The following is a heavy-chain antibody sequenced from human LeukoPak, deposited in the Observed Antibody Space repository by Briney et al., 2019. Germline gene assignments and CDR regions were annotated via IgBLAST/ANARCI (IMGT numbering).Heavy chain of an antibody. CDR1: GGSFSGYY. Sequence: SETLSLTCAVYGGSFSGYYWSWIRQPPGKGLEWIGEINHSGSTNYNPSLKSRVTISVDTSKNQFSLKLSSVTAADTAVYYCATFGGIDPLDYWGQGTLVTVSS. J-gene: IGHJ4*02. CDR2: INHSGST. V-gene: IGHV4-34*01. CDR3: ATFGGIDPLDY. D-gene: IGHD3-16*01.